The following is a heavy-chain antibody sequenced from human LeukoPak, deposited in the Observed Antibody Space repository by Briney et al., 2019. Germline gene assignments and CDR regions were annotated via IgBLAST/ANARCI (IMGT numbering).Heavy chain of an antibody. D-gene: IGHD1-26*01. Sequence: KPSETLSLTCTVSGGSISSYYWSWIRQPPGKRLEWVGESNDSGGTNYNPSLKSRVTISVDTSKNQFSLKLSSVTAADTAVYYCARDSFVGGSYHPFDYWGQGTLVTVSS. CDR3: ARDSFVGGSYHPFDY. CDR1: GGSISSYY. J-gene: IGHJ4*02. V-gene: IGHV4-34*09. CDR2: SNDSGGT.